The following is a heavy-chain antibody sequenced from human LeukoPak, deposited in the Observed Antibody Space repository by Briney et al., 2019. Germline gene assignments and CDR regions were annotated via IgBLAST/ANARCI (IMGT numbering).Heavy chain of an antibody. V-gene: IGHV1-69*13. CDR1: GGTFSSYA. D-gene: IGHD6-13*01. CDR3: ARHTYSSSWSNFDY. CDR2: IIPIFGTA. Sequence: ASVKVSCKASGGTFSSYAISWVRQAPGQGHEWMGGIIPIFGTANYAQKFQGRVTITADESTSTAYMELSSLRSEDTAVYYCARHTYSSSWSNFDYWGQGTLVTVSS. J-gene: IGHJ4*02.